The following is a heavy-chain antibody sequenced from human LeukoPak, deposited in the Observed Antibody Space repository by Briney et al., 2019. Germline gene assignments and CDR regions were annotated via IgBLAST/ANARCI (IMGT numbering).Heavy chain of an antibody. CDR2: ISYDGSDK. Sequence: AGGSLRLSCAASGFTFSSYDMYWVRQAPGKGLEGVAAISYDGSDKYYADSVKGRFTISRDNSKNTLYLQMGSLRPEDTAVYYCAKSTVALDYWGQGTLVTVSS. D-gene: IGHD4-23*01. V-gene: IGHV3-30*18. CDR1: GFTFSSYD. CDR3: AKSTVALDY. J-gene: IGHJ4*02.